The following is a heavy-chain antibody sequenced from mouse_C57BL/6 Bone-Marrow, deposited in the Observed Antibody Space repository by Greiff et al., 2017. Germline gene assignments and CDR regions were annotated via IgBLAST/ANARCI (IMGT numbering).Heavy chain of an antibody. CDR3: SHICLDAMDD. V-gene: IGHV14-2*01. CDR1: GFNITDYY. CDR2: IDPEGGET. D-gene: IGHD3-1*01. J-gene: IGHJ4*01. Sequence: EVQLQQSGAELVKPGASVKLSRTASGFNITDYYMHWVKQRTEQGLEWIGGIDPEGGETKYAPKFPGKATVTADTSSNTTYLQLSSLTSDDIADYYCSHICLDAMDDWGQGTSVTVSS.